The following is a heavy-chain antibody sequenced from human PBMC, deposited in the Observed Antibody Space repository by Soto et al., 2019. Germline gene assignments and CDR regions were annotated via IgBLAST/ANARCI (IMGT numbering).Heavy chain of an antibody. D-gene: IGHD4-17*01. J-gene: IGHJ2*01. CDR3: ARDYGGLYFDL. CDR2: VYQSGTS. V-gene: IGHV4-4*02. Sequence: QVQLQESGPGLVKPSGTLWLTCAVSGASMSSSKWWSWVRQPPGKGLEWIGEVYQSGTSNYNPSLESRVTMSVDKSKNHLSLKLTSVTAADTAVYHCARDYGGLYFDLWGRGTLVTVSS. CDR1: GASMSSSKW.